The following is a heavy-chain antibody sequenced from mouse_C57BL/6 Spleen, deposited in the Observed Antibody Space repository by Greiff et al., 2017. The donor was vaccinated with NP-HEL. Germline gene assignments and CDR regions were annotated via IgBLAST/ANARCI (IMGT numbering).Heavy chain of an antibody. J-gene: IGHJ3*01. CDR2: ISGGGGNT. V-gene: IGHV5-9*01. CDR1: GFTFSSYT. Sequence: EVKLVESGGGLVKPGGSLKLSCAASGFTFSSYTMSWVRQTPEKRLEWVATISGGGGNTYYPDSVKGRFTISRDNAKNTLYLQMSSLRSEDTALYYCARHPGGFAYWGQGTLVTVSA. CDR3: ARHPGGFAY.